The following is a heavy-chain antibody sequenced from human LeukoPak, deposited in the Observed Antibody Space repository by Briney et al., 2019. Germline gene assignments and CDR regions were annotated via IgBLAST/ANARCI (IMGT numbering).Heavy chain of an antibody. CDR3: AVGATTIGAFDI. CDR2: IYYSGST. V-gene: IGHV4-59*01. Sequence: SETLSLTCTVSVGSISSYYWSWIRQPPGKGLEWMGYIYYSGSTNYNPSLKSRVTISVDTSKNQFSLKLSSVTAADTAVYYCAVGATTIGAFDIWGQGTMVTVSS. J-gene: IGHJ3*02. D-gene: IGHD1-26*01. CDR1: VGSISSYY.